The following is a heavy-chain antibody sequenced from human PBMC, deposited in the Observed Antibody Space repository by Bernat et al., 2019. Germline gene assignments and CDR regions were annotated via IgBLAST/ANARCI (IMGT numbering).Heavy chain of an antibody. V-gene: IGHV3-11*01. Sequence: QGQLVESGGGLVKPGGSLRLSCAASGFTFSDHYMSWICQAPGRGLEWISYISSSVGTVYYTDTVRGRFTISRDNAKNSLYLQMNSLRAEDTGVYYCARDGYNVWAFDIWGQGTMVTVSS. J-gene: IGHJ3*02. D-gene: IGHD5-18*01. CDR3: ARDGYNVWAFDI. CDR1: GFTFSDHY. CDR2: ISSSVGTV.